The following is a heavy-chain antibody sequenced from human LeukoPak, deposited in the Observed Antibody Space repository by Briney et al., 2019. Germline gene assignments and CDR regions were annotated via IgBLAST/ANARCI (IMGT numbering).Heavy chain of an antibody. CDR3: AKEAGGSYFEY. J-gene: IGHJ4*02. Sequence: GGSLRLSCAASGFTFSSYGMHWVRQAPGKGLEWVAVISYDGSNKYYADSVKGRFTISRDNSKNTLYLQMNSLRAEDTAVYYCAKEAGGSYFEYWGQGTLVTVSS. D-gene: IGHD3-10*01. CDR2: ISYDGSNK. V-gene: IGHV3-30*18. CDR1: GFTFSSYG.